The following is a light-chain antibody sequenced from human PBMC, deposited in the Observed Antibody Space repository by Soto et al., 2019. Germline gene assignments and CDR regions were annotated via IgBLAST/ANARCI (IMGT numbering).Light chain of an antibody. J-gene: IGLJ1*01. CDR2: DVS. Sequence: QSVLTQAASVSGSPGQSITISCTGTNSDVGGYNFVSWYQQHPGKAPKLMIYDVSDRPSGVSNRFSGSKSGNTASLTISGLQADDEADYYCTSYTSSNTYVFGTGTKLTVL. V-gene: IGLV2-14*01. CDR1: NSDVGGYNF. CDR3: TSYTSSNTYV.